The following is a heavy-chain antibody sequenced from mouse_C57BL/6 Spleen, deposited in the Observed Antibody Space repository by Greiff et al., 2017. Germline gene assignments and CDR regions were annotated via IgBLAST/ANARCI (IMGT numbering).Heavy chain of an antibody. V-gene: IGHV1-55*01. CDR3: ATGAQDTSYYFALDY. J-gene: IGHJ4*01. CDR2: IFAGSGST. Sequence: QVQLQQPGAELVKPGASVKMSCKASGYTFTSYWITWVKQRPGQGLEWIGDIFAGSGSTNYNEKFKSKATLTVDTSSSTAYMQRSSLTSEDAAVYYWATGAQDTSYYFALDYWGQGTSVTVSS. CDR1: GYTFTSYW. D-gene: IGHD3-2*02.